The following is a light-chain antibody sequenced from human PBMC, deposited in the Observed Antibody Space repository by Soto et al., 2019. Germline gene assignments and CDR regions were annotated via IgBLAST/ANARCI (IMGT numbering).Light chain of an antibody. CDR2: DAS. J-gene: IGKJ2*01. Sequence: DIRLTQSPSTLSASVGDRVTITCRASQSMSNWLAWYRQKPGKAPKLLIYDASSLVSGVPSRFSGSGSGTVFNLTISSLQPYDFATYYCQQYRTHTYTFGKGTKMEIK. CDR3: QQYRTHTYT. CDR1: QSMSNW. V-gene: IGKV1-5*01.